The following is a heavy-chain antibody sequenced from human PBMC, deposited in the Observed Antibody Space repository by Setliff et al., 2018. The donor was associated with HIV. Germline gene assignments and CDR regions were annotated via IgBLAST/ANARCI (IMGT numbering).Heavy chain of an antibody. CDR1: GYSISSGYY. CDR2: IYTSGST. Sequence: ASETLSLTCAVSGYSISSGYYWSWIRQPAGKGLEWIGHIYTSGSTNYNPSLKSRVTISKDPSKNQFSLNLNSVTAADTALYYCARVTVTTAGKGSDIWGPGTMVTVSS. CDR3: ARVTVTTAGKGSDI. D-gene: IGHD4-17*01. J-gene: IGHJ3*02. V-gene: IGHV4-61*09.